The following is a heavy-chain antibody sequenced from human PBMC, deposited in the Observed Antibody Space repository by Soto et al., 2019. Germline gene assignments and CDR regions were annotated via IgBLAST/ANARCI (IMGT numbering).Heavy chain of an antibody. D-gene: IGHD2-21*02. J-gene: IGHJ4*02. CDR3: TRGSTVVTLDYFDS. V-gene: IGHV1-46*03. CDR1: GYTVTRHY. CDR2: IDPSGGST. Sequence: QVQLVQSGAEVKKPGASVKVSCKASGYTVTRHYMHWVRQAPGQGLECMGIIDPSGGSTTYAQKFQDRGTMTRDMSTRTVYMELSSLRSDDTAIYYCTRGSTVVTLDYFDSWGQGTLVTVSS.